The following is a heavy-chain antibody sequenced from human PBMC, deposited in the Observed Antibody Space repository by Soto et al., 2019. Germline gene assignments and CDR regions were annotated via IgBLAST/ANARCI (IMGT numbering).Heavy chain of an antibody. D-gene: IGHD6-25*01. J-gene: IGHJ4*02. CDR3: ARVRSSGREFDY. CDR1: GYIFTTYS. V-gene: IGHV1-46*01. CDR2: VDPRDGST. Sequence: QVQLVQSGAEMKRPGASVILSCKASGYIFTTYSIHWVRQTAGQGLEWMAKVDPRDGSTGYAQKFRGRVSMAWDTSTGTVSMEVSSLTSDDTATYYCARVRSSGREFDYRGQGTQVTVSS.